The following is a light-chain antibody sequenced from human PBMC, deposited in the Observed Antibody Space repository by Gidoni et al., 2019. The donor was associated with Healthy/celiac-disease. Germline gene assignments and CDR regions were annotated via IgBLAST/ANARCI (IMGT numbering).Light chain of an antibody. Sequence: DIQKTQSHSTRSASVGDRVTITCRASQSISSWSAWYQQKPGKAPKLLIYYASSLESGVPSRFSGSGSWTEFTLTIISLLADDFATYYCQQYNSYSALTFXGXTKVEIK. CDR2: YAS. CDR1: QSISSW. CDR3: QQYNSYSALT. J-gene: IGKJ4*01. V-gene: IGKV1-5*01.